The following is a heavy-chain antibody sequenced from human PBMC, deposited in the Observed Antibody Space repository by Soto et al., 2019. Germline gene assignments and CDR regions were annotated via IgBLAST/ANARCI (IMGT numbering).Heavy chain of an antibody. CDR2: IYYSGST. CDR1: GGSISSSYY. Sequence: SETLSLTCTVSGGSISSSYYWSWIRQPPGKGLEWIGYIYYSGSTNYNPSLKSRVTISVDTSKNQFSLKLSSVTAADTAVYYCARVPGVVVIPPEYYFDYWGQGTLVTVSS. CDR3: ARVPGVVVIPPEYYFDY. J-gene: IGHJ4*02. V-gene: IGHV4-61*01. D-gene: IGHD3-22*01.